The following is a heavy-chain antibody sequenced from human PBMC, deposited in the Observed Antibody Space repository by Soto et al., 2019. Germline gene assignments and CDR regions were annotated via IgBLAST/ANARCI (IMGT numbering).Heavy chain of an antibody. CDR3: ASQYSQYEISGKSWFAYGDN. CDR1: SASHNNSTYL. CDR2: VYDNANS. D-gene: IGHD3-22*01. J-gene: IGHJ4*02. V-gene: IGHV4-39*01. Sequence: SETLPVSCASSSASHNNSTYLWNWIRQPPGKGLEWIGSVYDNANSFYNQSLKSRLTVSVNTSKRQFSLNLRSVTAAVTATYYCASQYSQYEISGKSWFAYGDNWGQGTLVPV.